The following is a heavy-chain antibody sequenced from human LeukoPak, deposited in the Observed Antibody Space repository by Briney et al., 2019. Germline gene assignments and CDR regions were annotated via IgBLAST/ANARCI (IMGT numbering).Heavy chain of an antibody. Sequence: SETLSLTCAVYGGSFSGYYWSWIRQPPGKGLEWIGEINHSGSTNYNLSLKSRVTISVDTSKNQFSLKLSSVTAADTAVYYCARGENQDTYYYDSSGYAFDIWGQGTMVTVSS. CDR3: ARGENQDTYYYDSSGYAFDI. D-gene: IGHD3-22*01. CDR1: GGSFSGYY. J-gene: IGHJ3*02. CDR2: INHSGST. V-gene: IGHV4-34*01.